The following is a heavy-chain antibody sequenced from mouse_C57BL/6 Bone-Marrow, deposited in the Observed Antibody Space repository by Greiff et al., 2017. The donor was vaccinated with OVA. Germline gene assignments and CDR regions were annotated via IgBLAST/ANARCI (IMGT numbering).Heavy chain of an antibody. D-gene: IGHD2-1*01. Sequence: QVQLQQPGTELVKPGASVKLSCKASGYTFTSYWMHWVKQRPGQGLEWIGNINPSNGGTNYNEKFKSKATLTVDKSSSTAYLQLSSLTSEDSAVYDCASGGNYVGWYFDVWGTGTTVTVSS. CDR2: INPSNGGT. CDR3: ASGGNYVGWYFDV. CDR1: GYTFTSYW. V-gene: IGHV1-53*01. J-gene: IGHJ1*03.